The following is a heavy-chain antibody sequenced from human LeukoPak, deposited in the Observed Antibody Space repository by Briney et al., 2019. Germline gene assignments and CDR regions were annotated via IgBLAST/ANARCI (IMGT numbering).Heavy chain of an antibody. Sequence: SETLSLTCTVSGGSISSYYWSWIRQPPGKGLEWIGYIYYSGSTNYNPSLKSRVTISVDTSKSQFSLKLSSVTAADTAVYYCARGPSGVRYYSSTSCDARDYYYMDVWGKGTTVTVSS. J-gene: IGHJ6*03. D-gene: IGHD2-2*01. V-gene: IGHV4-59*01. CDR1: GGSISSYY. CDR2: IYYSGST. CDR3: ARGPSGVRYYSSTSCDARDYYYMDV.